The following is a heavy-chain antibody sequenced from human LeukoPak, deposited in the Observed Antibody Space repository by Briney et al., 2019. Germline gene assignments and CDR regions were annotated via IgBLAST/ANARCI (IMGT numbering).Heavy chain of an antibody. CDR3: ARENPSGYYNRPIDY. D-gene: IGHD3-22*01. Sequence: SETLSLICTVSGAPISSYYWSWIRQPPGKGLEWIGDIYYSGSIKYNPSLKSRVTMSVDTSKNQFSLKLSSVTAADTAIYYCARENPSGYYNRPIDYWGQGTLVTVSS. J-gene: IGHJ4*02. CDR2: IYYSGSI. V-gene: IGHV4-59*01. CDR1: GAPISSYY.